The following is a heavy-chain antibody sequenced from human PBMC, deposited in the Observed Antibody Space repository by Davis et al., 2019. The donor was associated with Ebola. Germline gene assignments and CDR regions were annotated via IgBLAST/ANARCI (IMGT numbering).Heavy chain of an antibody. V-gene: IGHV1-2*06. J-gene: IGHJ2*01. D-gene: IGHD1-26*01. CDR2: INPNGGGT. CDR1: GYTFTNYG. CDR3: ASGEEVWSF. Sequence: ASVKVSCKASGYTFTNYGISWVRQAPGQGLEWMGRINPNGGGTTYAQKFQGRVTMTRDTSISTAYMELSRLRSDDTAVYYCASGEEVWSFWGRGTLVTVSS.